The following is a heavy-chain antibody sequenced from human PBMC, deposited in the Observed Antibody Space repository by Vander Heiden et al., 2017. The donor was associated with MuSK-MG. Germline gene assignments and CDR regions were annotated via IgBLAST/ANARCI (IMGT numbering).Heavy chain of an antibody. V-gene: IGHV3-7*01. CDR3: ARVGPPYGFDI. J-gene: IGHJ3*02. CDR1: GFTFSTYW. Sequence: EVQLVESGGGLVQPGGFLRLSCAASGFTFSTYWMSWVRQAPGKGLEWVANIKRDGSEKYYVGSVKGRFTISKDNAKNSLYLQMNSLTAEDTALYYCARVGPPYGFDIWGQGTMVTVSS. CDR2: IKRDGSEK.